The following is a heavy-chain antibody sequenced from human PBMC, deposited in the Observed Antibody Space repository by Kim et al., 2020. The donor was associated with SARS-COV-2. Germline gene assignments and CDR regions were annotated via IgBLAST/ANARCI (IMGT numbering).Heavy chain of an antibody. D-gene: IGHD6-19*01. Sequence: SETLSLTCTVSGGSISSYYWSWIRQPPGKGLEWIGYIYYSGSTNYNPSLKSRVTISVDTSKNQFSLKLSSVTAADTAVYYCARDRSSGWNTRLSYYYYG. CDR3: ARDRSSGWNTRLSYYYYG. CDR2: IYYSGST. J-gene: IGHJ6*01. V-gene: IGHV4-59*13. CDR1: GGSISSYY.